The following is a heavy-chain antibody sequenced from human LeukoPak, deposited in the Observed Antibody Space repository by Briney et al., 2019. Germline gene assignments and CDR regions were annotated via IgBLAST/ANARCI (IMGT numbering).Heavy chain of an antibody. Sequence: KPSETLSLTCTVSGGSISSYYWSWIRQPPGKGLEWIGYIYYSGSTNYNPSLKSRVTISVDTSKNQFSLKLSSVTAADTAVYYCARGGWGTPHYYYYYGMDVWGQGTTVTVSS. V-gene: IGHV4-59*12. J-gene: IGHJ6*02. CDR3: ARGGWGTPHYYYYYGMDV. CDR1: GGSISSYY. D-gene: IGHD7-27*01. CDR2: IYYSGST.